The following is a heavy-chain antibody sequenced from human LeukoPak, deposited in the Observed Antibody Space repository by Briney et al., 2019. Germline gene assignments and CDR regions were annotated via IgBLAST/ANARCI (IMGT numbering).Heavy chain of an antibody. D-gene: IGHD4-17*01. J-gene: IGHJ4*02. V-gene: IGHV3-48*03. CDR2: ISSSGSTT. CDR1: GFTFSNYE. CDR3: ARGVVTTMRGFDF. Sequence: PGGSLRLSCAASGFTFSNYEMSWVRQAPGKGLEWVSYISSSGSTTYYADSVKGRFTISRDNAKNSLYLQMNTLRAEDRAVYYCARGVVTTMRGFDFWGQGTLVTVSS.